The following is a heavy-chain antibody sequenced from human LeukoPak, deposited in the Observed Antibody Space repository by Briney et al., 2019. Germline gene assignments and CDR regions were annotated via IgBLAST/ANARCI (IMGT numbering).Heavy chain of an antibody. CDR3: AREGYYDSSGYPDY. J-gene: IGHJ4*02. CDR2: IYTSGST. D-gene: IGHD3-22*01. V-gene: IGHV4-4*07. Sequence: SETLSLTCTVSGGSISSYCWSWIRQPAGKGLEWIGRIYTSGSTNYNPSLKSRVTMSVDTSKNQFSLKLSSVTAADTAVYYCAREGYYDSSGYPDYWGQGTLVTVSS. CDR1: GGSISSYC.